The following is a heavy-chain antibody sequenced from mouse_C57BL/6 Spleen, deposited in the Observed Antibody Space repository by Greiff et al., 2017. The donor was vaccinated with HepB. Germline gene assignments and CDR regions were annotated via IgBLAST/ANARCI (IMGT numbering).Heavy chain of an antibody. CDR3: ARDGGEFDY. CDR2: ISYDGSN. V-gene: IGHV3-6*01. CDR1: GYSITSGYY. Sequence: EVQLKESGPGLVKPSQSLSLTCSVTGYSITSGYYWNWIRQFPGNKLEWMGYISYDGSNNYNPSLKNRISITRDTSKNQLFLKLNSVTTEDTATYYCARDGGEFDYWGQGTTLTVSS. J-gene: IGHJ2*01.